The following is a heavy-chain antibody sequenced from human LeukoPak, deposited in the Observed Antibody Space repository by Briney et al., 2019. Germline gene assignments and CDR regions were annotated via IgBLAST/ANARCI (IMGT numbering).Heavy chain of an antibody. CDR1: GGSISSYY. CDR2: IYYSGST. Sequence: SETLSLTCTVSGGSISSYYWSWIRQPPGKGLEWIGYIYYSGSTNYNPSLKSRVTISVDTPKNQFSLKLSSVTAADTAAYYCARELYIAAIDYWGQGTLVTVSS. J-gene: IGHJ4*02. V-gene: IGHV4-59*01. CDR3: ARELYIAAIDY. D-gene: IGHD6-6*01.